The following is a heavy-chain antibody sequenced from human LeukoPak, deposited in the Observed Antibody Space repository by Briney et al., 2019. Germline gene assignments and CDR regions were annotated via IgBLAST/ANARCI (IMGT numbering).Heavy chain of an antibody. Sequence: GGSLRLSCAASRFTFSNYGVNWVRQAPGKGLEWVSYINSRSSTIYYADSVRGRFTISRDNAKNSLYLQMNSLRVEDTAVFYCARDQYDTWSRRGNFDSWGQGTLVIVSS. D-gene: IGHD3-3*01. CDR3: ARDQYDTWSRRGNFDS. J-gene: IGHJ4*02. CDR2: INSRSSTI. V-gene: IGHV3-48*01. CDR1: RFTFSNYG.